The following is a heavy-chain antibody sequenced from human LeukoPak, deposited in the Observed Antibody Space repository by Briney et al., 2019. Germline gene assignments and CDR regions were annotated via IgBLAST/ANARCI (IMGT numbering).Heavy chain of an antibody. CDR2: IYEDGRTT. J-gene: IGHJ5*02. CDR1: EFAFSTYN. V-gene: IGHV3-74*01. CDR3: IRDFRSADL. Sequence: GGSLRLSCAASEFAFSTYNMNWVRQAPGKGLVWVSRIYEDGRTTNYADSVKGRFTISRDNAKNTVYLEMNSLSVEDTATYYCIRDFRSADLWGQGTLVTVTS.